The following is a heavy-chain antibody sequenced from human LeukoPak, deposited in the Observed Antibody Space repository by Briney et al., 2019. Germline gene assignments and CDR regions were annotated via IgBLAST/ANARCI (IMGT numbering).Heavy chain of an antibody. CDR3: ARTRNSGLRYFDWLLPTTNDAFDI. V-gene: IGHV4-34*01. CDR2: INHSGST. CDR1: GGSFSGHY. J-gene: IGHJ3*02. Sequence: PSETLSLTCSVYGGSFSGHYWSWIRQSPGKGLEWIGEINHSGSTNYNPSLKSRVAISVDTSKNQFSLKLRSVTAADTAVYYCARTRNSGLRYFDWLLPTTNDAFDIWGQGTMVTVSS. D-gene: IGHD3-9*01.